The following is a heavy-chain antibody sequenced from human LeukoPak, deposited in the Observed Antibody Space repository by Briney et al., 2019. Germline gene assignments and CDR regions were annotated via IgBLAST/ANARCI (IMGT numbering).Heavy chain of an antibody. D-gene: IGHD3-16*01. J-gene: IGHJ4*02. CDR1: GSIFSNYG. V-gene: IGHV3-30*03. CDR2: ISFDGTDK. CDR3: ARDGAGRHYFDY. Sequence: GKSLRLSCAASGSIFSNYGMHWVRLAPGKGLEWVAAISFDGTDKIYQDSVKGRLTISRDNSKNTLYLQMNSLSAEDTAVYYCARDGAGRHYFDYWGQGTLVTVSS.